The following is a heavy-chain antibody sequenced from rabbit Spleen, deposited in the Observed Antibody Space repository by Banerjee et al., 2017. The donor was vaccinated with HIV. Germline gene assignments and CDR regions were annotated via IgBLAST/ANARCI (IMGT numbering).Heavy chain of an antibody. Sequence: QEQLEESGGDLVKPGGSLTLTCTASGFSFSSSHWICWVRQAPGKGREWIACIDASSCSNYYASWAEGRFTSSNSSSTAVPLEVSRLAAADTASYFSAESLTSFFGWNFGCWGPGTLVTVS. D-gene: IGHD1-1*01. CDR2: IDASSCSN. CDR1: GFSFSSSHW. J-gene: IGHJ2*01. CDR3: AESLTSFFGWNFGC. V-gene: IGHV1S45*01.